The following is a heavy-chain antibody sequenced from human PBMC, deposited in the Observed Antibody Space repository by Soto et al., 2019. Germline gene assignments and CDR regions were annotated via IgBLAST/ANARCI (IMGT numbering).Heavy chain of an antibody. CDR3: AGDGRYCKSIDCRGDAYDI. D-gene: IGHD2-15*01. Sequence: EMQLVGSGGGLVQPGGSLRLSCVASGFNFRTHWMTWFRQAPGKGREWVANIKEDGGEEYYVDSVRGGCATSREKTKDTLYLQMNSLRVEDTAVYYCAGDGRYCKSIDCRGDAYDIWGQGTMVTVSS. V-gene: IGHV3-7*04. CDR2: IKEDGGEE. CDR1: GFNFRTHW. J-gene: IGHJ3*02.